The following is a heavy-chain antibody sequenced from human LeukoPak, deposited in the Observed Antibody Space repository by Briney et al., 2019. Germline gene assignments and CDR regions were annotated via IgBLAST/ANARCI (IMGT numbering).Heavy chain of an antibody. J-gene: IGHJ4*02. Sequence: GGSLRLSCAASEFTFSKYGMHWVRQAPGKGLEWVASISFDINDRKYAEPVRGRFTISRDNSKNTLYLQMNSLRAEDTAVYYCARASRYHTAIVRWFDYWGQGTLVTVSS. D-gene: IGHD5-18*01. CDR2: ISFDINDR. V-gene: IGHV3-30*03. CDR1: EFTFSKYG. CDR3: ARASRYHTAIVRWFDY.